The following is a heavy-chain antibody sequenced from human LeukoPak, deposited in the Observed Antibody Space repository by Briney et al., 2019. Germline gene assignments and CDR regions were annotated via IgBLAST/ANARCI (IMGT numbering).Heavy chain of an antibody. V-gene: IGHV7-4-1*02. Sequence: GASVKVSCKASGYTFTSYAMNWVRQAPGQGLEWMGWINTNTGNPTYAQGFTGRFVFSLDTSVSTAYLQISSLKAEDTAVYYCARSITMVRGVIRWFDPWGQGTLVTVSS. J-gene: IGHJ5*02. D-gene: IGHD3-10*01. CDR1: GYTFTSYA. CDR3: ARSITMVRGVIRWFDP. CDR2: INTNTGNP.